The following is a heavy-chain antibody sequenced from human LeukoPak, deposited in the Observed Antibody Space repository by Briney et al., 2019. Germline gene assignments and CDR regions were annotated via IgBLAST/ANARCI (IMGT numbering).Heavy chain of an antibody. CDR3: ARLDYDSSGYYLDY. Sequence: PSETLSLTCTVSGGSISSYYWSWIRQPPGKGLEWIGYIYYSGSTNYNPSLKSRVTISVDTSKNQSSLKLSSVTAADTAVYYCARLDYDSSGYYLDYWGQGTLVTVSS. CDR1: GGSISSYY. D-gene: IGHD3-22*01. CDR2: IYYSGST. J-gene: IGHJ4*02. V-gene: IGHV4-59*08.